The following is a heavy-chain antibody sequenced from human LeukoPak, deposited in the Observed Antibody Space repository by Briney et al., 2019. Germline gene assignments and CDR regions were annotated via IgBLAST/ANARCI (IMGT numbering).Heavy chain of an antibody. CDR3: ARAPSGSYRHFDY. V-gene: IGHV1-8*01. Sequence: ASVKVSCKSSGYTFSTYDIYWVRQASGQGLEWMGWMNPDSGDTGYSWKFRGRVTMTRDTSITTAYMELSSLRYEDTAVYYCARAPSGSYRHFDYWGQGTLLTVSS. D-gene: IGHD3-10*01. J-gene: IGHJ4*02. CDR1: GYTFSTYD. CDR2: MNPDSGDT.